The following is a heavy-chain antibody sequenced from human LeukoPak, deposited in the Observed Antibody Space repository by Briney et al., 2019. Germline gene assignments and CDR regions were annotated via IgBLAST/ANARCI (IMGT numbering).Heavy chain of an antibody. Sequence: ASVKVSCKASGYTFTSYDINWVRQATGQGLEWMGWMNPNSGNTGYAQKFQGRVTMTEDTSTDTAYMELSSLRSEDTAVYYCATPIVVVPAAQASFDYWGQGTLVTVSS. D-gene: IGHD2-2*01. V-gene: IGHV1-8*01. J-gene: IGHJ4*02. CDR3: ATPIVVVPAAQASFDY. CDR2: MNPNSGNT. CDR1: GYTFTSYD.